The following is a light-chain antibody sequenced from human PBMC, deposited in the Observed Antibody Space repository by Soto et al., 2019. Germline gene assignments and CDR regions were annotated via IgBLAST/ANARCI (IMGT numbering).Light chain of an antibody. CDR2: AAS. CDR3: QQSYSSPPT. Sequence: DIQMTQSPSSLSASVGDRVTITCRASQSIRDYLNWYQQRPGKAPKLLIFAASSLQSGVPSRFSGSRSGPDFTLTISSLQPEDFATYYCQQSYSSPPTFGQGTKWISN. CDR1: QSIRDY. V-gene: IGKV1-39*01. J-gene: IGKJ1*01.